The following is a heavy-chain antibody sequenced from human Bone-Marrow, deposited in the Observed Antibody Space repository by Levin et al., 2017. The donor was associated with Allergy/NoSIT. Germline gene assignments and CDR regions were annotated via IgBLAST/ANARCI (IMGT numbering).Heavy chain of an antibody. Sequence: GGSLRLSCAASGFTFSSYAMHWVRQAPGKGLEWVAVISYDGSNKYYADSVKGRFTISRDNSKNTLYLQMNSLRAEDTAVYYCARNIVVVNPFVYYYGMDGWGQGTTVTVSS. CDR1: GFTFSSYA. CDR2: ISYDGSNK. D-gene: IGHD2-2*01. V-gene: IGHV3-30-3*01. CDR3: ARNIVVVNPFVYYYGMDG. J-gene: IGHJ6*02.